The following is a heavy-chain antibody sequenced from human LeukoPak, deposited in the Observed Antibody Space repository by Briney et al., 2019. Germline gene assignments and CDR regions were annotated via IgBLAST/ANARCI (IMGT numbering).Heavy chain of an antibody. V-gene: IGHV3-23*01. D-gene: IGHD2-21*02. Sequence: PGGSLRLSCAASGFTFSSYAMTWVRQAPGKGLEWVSTITSSNAPTNYADSVKGRFTISRDNSRNTLYLQMNSLGAEDTAIYYCAKSCGGDCYYCDYWGQGTLVTVSS. CDR1: GFTFSSYA. CDR3: AKSCGGDCYYCDY. J-gene: IGHJ4*02. CDR2: ITSSNAPT.